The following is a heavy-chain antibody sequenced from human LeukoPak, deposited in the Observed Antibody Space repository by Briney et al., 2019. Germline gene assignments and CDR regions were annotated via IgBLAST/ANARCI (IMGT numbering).Heavy chain of an antibody. CDR1: GFTFGDYA. CDR2: IRSKAFGGTA. J-gene: IGHJ6*03. CDR3: TRDYGDYSMDV. V-gene: IGHV3-49*04. Sequence: PGGSLRLSCTASGFTFGDYAISWVRQAPGKGLEWIGFIRSKAFGGTAQYAASLKGAFSISRDDSKSIAYLQTNSLKTEDTAVYYCTRDYGDYSMDVWGQGTTVTVSS. D-gene: IGHD4-17*01.